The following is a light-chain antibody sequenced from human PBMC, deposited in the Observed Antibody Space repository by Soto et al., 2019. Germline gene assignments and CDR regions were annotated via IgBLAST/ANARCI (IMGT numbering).Light chain of an antibody. CDR1: QSVTSTY. CDR3: HHYAST. CDR2: GAS. V-gene: IGKV3-20*01. Sequence: EVVMTQSPGTLSLSPGERATLSCRASQSVTSTYLAWYQQKPGQAPRLLIYGASSRATGVPDRFSGSGSGTDFTLTISRLESEDFAVYFCHHYASTFGQGIKVDIK. J-gene: IGKJ1*01.